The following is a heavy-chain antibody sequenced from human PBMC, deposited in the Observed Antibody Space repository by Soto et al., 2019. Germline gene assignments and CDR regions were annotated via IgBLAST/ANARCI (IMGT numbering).Heavy chain of an antibody. J-gene: IGHJ4*02. CDR3: AKVASCGGDCSYYYDSSGYGSHFDY. V-gene: IGHV3-23*01. Sequence: GGSLRLSCAASGFTFSSYAMSWVRQAPGKGLEWVSAISGSGGSTYYADSVKGRFTISRDNSKNPLYLKMNSLRAEDTAVYYCAKVASCGGDCSYYYDSSGYGSHFDYWGQGTLVTVSS. D-gene: IGHD3-22*01. CDR2: ISGSGGST. CDR1: GFTFSSYA.